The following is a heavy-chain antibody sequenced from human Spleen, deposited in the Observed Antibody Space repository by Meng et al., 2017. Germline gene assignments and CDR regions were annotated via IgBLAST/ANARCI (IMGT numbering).Heavy chain of an antibody. D-gene: IGHD4-11*01. Sequence: QVQLVQSGAEGKKPGASVQVSCKASRSTFTGYFLHWVRQAPGQGLEWMGRIDPKTGGIKYAQRFQGRVTMTRDTSISTAYMELSGLRSDDTAVYFCARGGTVTTQYYFEYWGQGALVTVSS. V-gene: IGHV1-2*06. CDR3: ARGGTVTTQYYFEY. CDR1: RSTFTGYF. CDR2: IDPKTGGI. J-gene: IGHJ4*02.